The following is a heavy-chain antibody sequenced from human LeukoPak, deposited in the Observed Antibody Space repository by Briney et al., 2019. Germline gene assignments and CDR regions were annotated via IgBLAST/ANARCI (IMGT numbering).Heavy chain of an antibody. CDR1: GYTLTELS. CDR3: ATVSSSLPGYGDYYYYGMDV. D-gene: IGHD4-17*01. Sequence: ASVKVSCKVSGYTLTELSMHWVRQAPANRLEWMGGFEPEDGGTIYAQKFQGRVTMTEDTSTDTAYMELSSLRSEDTAVYYCATVSSSLPGYGDYYYYGMDVWGQGTTVTVSS. J-gene: IGHJ6*02. V-gene: IGHV1-24*01. CDR2: FEPEDGGT.